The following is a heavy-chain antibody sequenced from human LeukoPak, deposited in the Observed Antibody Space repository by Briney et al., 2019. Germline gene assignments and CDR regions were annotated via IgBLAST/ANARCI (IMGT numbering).Heavy chain of an antibody. Sequence: ESGPVLVKPTETLTLTCTVSGFSLSNARMGVSWLRQPPGKALEWLAHIFSTDEKSYSTSLKSRLTISKDTSKSQVVLTMTNMGPVDTATYYCARMTSGSYFGLDYWGQGTLVTVSS. CDR2: IFSTDEK. D-gene: IGHD1-26*01. CDR1: GFSLSNARMG. J-gene: IGHJ4*02. V-gene: IGHV2-26*01. CDR3: ARMTSGSYFGLDY.